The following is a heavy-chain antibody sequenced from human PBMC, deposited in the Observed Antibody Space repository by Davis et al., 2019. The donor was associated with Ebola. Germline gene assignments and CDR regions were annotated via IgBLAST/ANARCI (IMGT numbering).Heavy chain of an antibody. D-gene: IGHD6-6*01. CDR3: ARDPDSSYYYYGMDV. Sequence: SVKVSCKASGGTFSSYAISWVRQAPGQGLEWMGRIIPILGIANYAQKFQGRVTITADKSTSTAYMELRSLRSDDTAVYYCARDPDSSYYYYGMDVWGQGTTVTVSS. J-gene: IGHJ6*02. CDR1: GGTFSSYA. CDR2: IIPILGIA. V-gene: IGHV1-69*04.